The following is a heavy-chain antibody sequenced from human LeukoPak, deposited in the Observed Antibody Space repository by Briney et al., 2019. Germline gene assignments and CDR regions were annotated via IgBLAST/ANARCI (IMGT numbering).Heavy chain of an antibody. J-gene: IGHJ4*02. D-gene: IGHD3-22*01. CDR2: ISAYNGNT. CDR1: GYTFSNYG. CDR3: ARVIPDYYDSSGYPLFFDY. Sequence: GASVKVSCKASGYTFSNYGISWVRQAPGQGLGWLGWISAYNGNTHYAQKLQGRVTLTTDPSTSTAYMEVRSLRSDDTAVYFCARVIPDYYDSSGYPLFFDYWGQGTLVTVSS. V-gene: IGHV1-18*01.